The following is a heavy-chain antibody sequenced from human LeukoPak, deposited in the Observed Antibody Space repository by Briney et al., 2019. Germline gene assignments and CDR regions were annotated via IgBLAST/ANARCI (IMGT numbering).Heavy chain of an antibody. D-gene: IGHD3-10*01. V-gene: IGHV6-1*01. CDR1: GDSVSSNSAA. CDR3: AREGGYYYGSLQH. CDR2: TYYRSKWYN. J-gene: IGHJ1*01. Sequence: SQTLSLTCVTSGDSVSSNSAAWNWIRQSPSRGLEWLGRTYYRSKWYNDYAVSVKSRITINPDTSKNQFSLQVNSVTPGDTAVYYCAREGGYYYGSLQHWGQGTLVIVSS.